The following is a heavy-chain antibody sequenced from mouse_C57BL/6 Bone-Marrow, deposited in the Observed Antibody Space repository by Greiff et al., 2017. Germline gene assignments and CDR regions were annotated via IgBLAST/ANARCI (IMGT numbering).Heavy chain of an antibody. J-gene: IGHJ2*01. CDR2: IDPEDGET. V-gene: IGHV14-2*01. Sequence: EVHLVESGAELVKPGASVKLSCTASGFNIKDYYMHWVKQRTEQGLEWIGRIDPEDGETKYAPKFQGKATITADTSSNTAYLQLSSLTSEDTAVYYCVLIYYDYDAVGDYWGQGTTLTVSS. D-gene: IGHD2-4*01. CDR1: GFNIKDYY. CDR3: VLIYYDYDAVGDY.